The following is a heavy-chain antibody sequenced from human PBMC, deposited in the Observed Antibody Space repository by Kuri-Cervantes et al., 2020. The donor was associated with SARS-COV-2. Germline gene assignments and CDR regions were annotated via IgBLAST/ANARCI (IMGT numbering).Heavy chain of an antibody. J-gene: IGHJ4*02. V-gene: IGHV1-2*02. Sequence: ASVKVSCKASGYTFTGYYMHWVRQAPGQGLEWMGWINPNSGGTNYAQKFQGRVTMTRDTSISTAYMELSRLRSDDTAAYYCARADPPLAYCGGDCRLFDYWGQGTLVTVSS. CDR1: GYTFTGYY. D-gene: IGHD2-21*02. CDR3: ARADPPLAYCGGDCRLFDY. CDR2: INPNSGGT.